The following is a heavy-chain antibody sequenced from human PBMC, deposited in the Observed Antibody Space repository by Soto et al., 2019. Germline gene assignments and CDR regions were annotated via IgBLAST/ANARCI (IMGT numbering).Heavy chain of an antibody. D-gene: IGHD6-19*01. CDR2: IDPSDSYT. J-gene: IGHJ6*02. CDR1: GYSFTSYW. CDR3: ARPYSSGWYSNYYYYGMDV. V-gene: IGHV5-10-1*01. Sequence: GESLKISCKGSGYSFTSYWISWVRQMPGKGLEWMGRIDPSDSYTNYSPSFQGHVTISADKSISTAYLQWSSLKASDTAMYYCARPYSSGWYSNYYYYGMDVWGQGTTVTVSS.